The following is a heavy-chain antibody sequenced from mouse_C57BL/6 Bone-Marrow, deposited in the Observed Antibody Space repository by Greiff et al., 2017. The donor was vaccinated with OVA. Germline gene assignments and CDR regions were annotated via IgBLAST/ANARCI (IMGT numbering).Heavy chain of an antibody. CDR2: IWRGGST. V-gene: IGHV2-5*01. CDR1: GFSLTSYG. Sequence: QVQLQQSGPGLVQPSQSLSITCTVSGFSLTSYGVHWVRQSPGKGLEWLGVIWRGGSTDYNAAFMSRLSITKDNSKSQVFFKMNSLQADDTAIYYWAKKDLYDNDPRHWGQGTLVTVSA. J-gene: IGHJ3*01. CDR3: AKKDLYDNDPRH. D-gene: IGHD2-4*01.